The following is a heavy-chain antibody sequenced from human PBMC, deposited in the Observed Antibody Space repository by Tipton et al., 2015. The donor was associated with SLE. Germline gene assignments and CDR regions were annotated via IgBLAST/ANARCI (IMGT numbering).Heavy chain of an antibody. CDR1: GFTFDDYG. CDR2: INWNGGST. Sequence: GSLRLSCEASGFTFDDYGMSWVRQAPGKGLEWVSGINWNGGSTGYADSVKGRFTISRDNAKNSLYLQMNSLRAEDTALYYCARAGSGFGESDYWGQGTLVTVSS. CDR3: ARAGSGFGESDY. V-gene: IGHV3-20*04. J-gene: IGHJ4*02. D-gene: IGHD3-10*01.